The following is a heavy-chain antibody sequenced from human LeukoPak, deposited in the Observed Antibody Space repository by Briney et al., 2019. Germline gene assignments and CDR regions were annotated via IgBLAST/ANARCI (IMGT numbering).Heavy chain of an antibody. CDR1: GFTFSSYA. V-gene: IGHV3-23*01. CDR2: ISGSGGST. Sequence: GGSLRLSCAASGFTFSSYAMSWVRQAPGKGLEWVSAISGSGGSTYYADSVKGRFTISRDNSKNTLYLQMNGLRAEDTAVYYCAKTILVVPYYYGMDVWGQGTTVTVSS. D-gene: IGHD3-22*01. J-gene: IGHJ6*02. CDR3: AKTILVVPYYYGMDV.